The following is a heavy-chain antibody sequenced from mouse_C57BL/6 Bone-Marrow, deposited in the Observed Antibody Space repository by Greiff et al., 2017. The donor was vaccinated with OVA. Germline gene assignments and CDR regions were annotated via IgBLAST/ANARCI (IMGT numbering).Heavy chain of an antibody. J-gene: IGHJ1*03. V-gene: IGHV2-9*01. CDR1: GFSFKSYG. CDR2: IWGGGGT. CDR3: SKHGTAWYFDF. Sequence: QVQLKESGPGLVAPSQSLSITCTVSGFSFKSYGVDWVRQPTGKGLEWLGVIWGGGGTNYNSALMSSLNISKANSKSQVFLKINRRQTDDKAMYYYSKHGTAWYFDFWGTGTTVTVSS. D-gene: IGHD3-3*01.